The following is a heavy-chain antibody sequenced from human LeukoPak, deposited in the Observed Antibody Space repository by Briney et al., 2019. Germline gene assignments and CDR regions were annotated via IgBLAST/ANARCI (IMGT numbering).Heavy chain of an antibody. V-gene: IGHV1-46*01. CDR3: ARSGSSGYYAGY. Sequence: ASVKVSCKASGYTFTSYYMHWVRQAPGQGLEWMGIINPSGGGTSYAQKFQGRVTMTRDMSTSTVYMELSSLRSEDTAVYYCARSGSSGYYAGYWGQGTLVTVSS. CDR1: GYTFTSYY. J-gene: IGHJ4*02. D-gene: IGHD3-22*01. CDR2: INPSGGGT.